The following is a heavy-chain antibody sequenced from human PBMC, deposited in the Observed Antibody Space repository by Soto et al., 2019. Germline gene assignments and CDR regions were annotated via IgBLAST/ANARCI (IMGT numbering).Heavy chain of an antibody. V-gene: IGHV3-74*01. CDR3: SRDLTGFSDY. CDR1: EFTLSTYW. J-gene: IGHJ4*02. CDR2: ISPDGNTI. Sequence: EVQLVASGGGLVQPGGSLRLSCADSEFTLSTYWVHWVRQGPGKGLVWVSRISPDGNTINFADSVKGRFAISRDNAKNTVYLQLNSLRAEDTAVYYCSRDLTGFSDYWGQGTLVTVSS. D-gene: IGHD1-20*01.